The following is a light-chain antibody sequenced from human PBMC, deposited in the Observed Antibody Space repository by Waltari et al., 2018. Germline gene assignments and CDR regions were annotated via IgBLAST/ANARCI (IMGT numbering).Light chain of an antibody. CDR1: QSVLYSPNNKNY. CDR3: QQYATTPRT. Sequence: DIVMTQSPDSLAVSLGERATINCKSSQSVLYSPNNKNYLAWFQQKPGPPPTLLIYWASTRESGVPDRFSGSGSVTDFTLTISSLQAEDVAIYYCQQYATTPRTFGQGTKLEIK. CDR2: WAS. J-gene: IGKJ2*02. V-gene: IGKV4-1*01.